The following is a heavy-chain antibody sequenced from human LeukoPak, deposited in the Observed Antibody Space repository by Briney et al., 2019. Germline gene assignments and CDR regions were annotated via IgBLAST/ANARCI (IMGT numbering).Heavy chain of an antibody. CDR3: ASAYSDSYFLDDAFDI. CDR2: IYSGGST. Sequence: GGSLRLSCAASGFTVSSNYMSWVRQAPGKGLEWVSVIYSGGSTYYADSVKGRFTISRDSSRNMVYLQMNSLRAEDTAVYYCASAYSDSYFLDDAFDIWGLGTMVTVSP. CDR1: GFTVSSNY. J-gene: IGHJ3*02. D-gene: IGHD1-26*01. V-gene: IGHV3-53*01.